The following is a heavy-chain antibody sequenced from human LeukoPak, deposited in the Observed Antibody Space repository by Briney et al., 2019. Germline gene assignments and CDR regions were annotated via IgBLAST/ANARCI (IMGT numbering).Heavy chain of an antibody. Sequence: GGSLRLSCAASGFTFSSYSMNWVRQAPGKGLEWVSPISSSSSYIYYADSVEGRFTISRDNAKNSLYLQMNSLRAEDTAVYYCARDQESGVQLWLEDYWGQGTLVTVSS. CDR3: ARDQESGVQLWLEDY. CDR2: ISSSSSYI. CDR1: GFTFSSYS. J-gene: IGHJ4*02. D-gene: IGHD5-18*01. V-gene: IGHV3-21*01.